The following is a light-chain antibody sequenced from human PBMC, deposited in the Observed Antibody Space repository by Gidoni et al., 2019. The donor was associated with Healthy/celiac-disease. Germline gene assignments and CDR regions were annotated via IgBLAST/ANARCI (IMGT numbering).Light chain of an antibody. CDR1: QSLLHSNGYNY. CDR3: MQALQTPLT. J-gene: IGKJ4*01. Sequence: DNVMPQSPLPLPVTPGEPASISCRSSQSLLHSNGYNYLDWYLQKPGQSPQLLIYLGSNRASGVPDRFSGSGAGTDFTLKISRVEAEDVGVYYCMQALQTPLTFGGGTKVEIK. CDR2: LGS. V-gene: IGKV2-28*01.